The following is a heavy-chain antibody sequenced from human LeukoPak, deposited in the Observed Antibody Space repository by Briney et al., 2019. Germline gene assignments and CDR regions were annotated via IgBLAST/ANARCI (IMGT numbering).Heavy chain of an antibody. CDR2: ISYDGSNK. Sequence: QPGGSLRLSCAASGFTFSSYGMHWVRQAPGKGLEWVAVISYDGSNKYYADSVKGRFTISRDNSKNTLYLQMNSLRAEDTAVYYCAKDLGYCSSTSCYTPDYWGQGTLVTVSS. D-gene: IGHD2-2*02. J-gene: IGHJ4*02. CDR1: GFTFSSYG. CDR3: AKDLGYCSSTSCYTPDY. V-gene: IGHV3-30*18.